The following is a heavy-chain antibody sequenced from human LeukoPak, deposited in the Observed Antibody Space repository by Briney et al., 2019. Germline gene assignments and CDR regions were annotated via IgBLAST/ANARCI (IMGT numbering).Heavy chain of an antibody. V-gene: IGHV3-74*01. D-gene: IGHD1-26*01. CDR3: ARAVRWELLYYYYCMDV. Sequence: GGALRLSCAASGFTFSSYWMHWVRQAPGKGLVWVSSINSDGSSTSYADSVKGRFTISRDNAKNTLYLQMNSLRAEDTAVYYCARAVRWELLYYYYCMDVWGKGTTVTVSS. CDR2: INSDGSST. CDR1: GFTFSSYW. J-gene: IGHJ6*03.